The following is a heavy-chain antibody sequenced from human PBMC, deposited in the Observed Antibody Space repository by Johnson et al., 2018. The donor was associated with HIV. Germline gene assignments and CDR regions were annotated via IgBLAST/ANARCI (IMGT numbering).Heavy chain of an antibody. J-gene: IGHJ3*02. CDR2: INWNGGST. CDR3: ARVVVVVATVRVGAFDI. V-gene: IGHV3-20*04. CDR1: GFTVSSNY. Sequence: MLLVESGGGLVKPGGSLRLSCAASGFTVSSNYINWVRQAPGKGLVWVSDINWNGGSTGYADSVKGRFTISRDNAKKSLYLQMNSLRAEDTALYYCARVVVVVATVRVGAFDIWGQGTRVTVSS. D-gene: IGHD2-15*01.